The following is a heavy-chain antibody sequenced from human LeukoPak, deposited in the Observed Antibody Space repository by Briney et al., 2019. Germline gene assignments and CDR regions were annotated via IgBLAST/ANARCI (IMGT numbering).Heavy chain of an antibody. J-gene: IGHJ5*02. Sequence: GGSLRLSCAASGFTFSSYGMHWVRQAPGKGLEWVAVISYDGSNKYYADSVKGRFTISRDNSKNTLYLQMNSLRAEDTAVYYCAKDSPYGSGTGWSDPWGQGTLVTVSS. V-gene: IGHV3-30*18. D-gene: IGHD3-10*01. CDR3: AKDSPYGSGTGWSDP. CDR1: GFTFSSYG. CDR2: ISYDGSNK.